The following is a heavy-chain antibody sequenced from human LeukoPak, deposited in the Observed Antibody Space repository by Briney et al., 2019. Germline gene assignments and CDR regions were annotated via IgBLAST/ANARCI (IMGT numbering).Heavy chain of an antibody. V-gene: IGHV1-2*02. D-gene: IGHD5-18*01. CDR2: INPNSGGT. CDR1: GYTFTGYY. J-gene: IGHJ4*02. Sequence: GASVKVSCKASGYTFTGYYMHWVRQAPVQGREWMGWINPNSGGTNYAQKFQGRVTMTRDTSISTVYMELSSLRSDDTAVYYCAREYTYGQGVDYWGQGTLVTVSS. CDR3: AREYTYGQGVDY.